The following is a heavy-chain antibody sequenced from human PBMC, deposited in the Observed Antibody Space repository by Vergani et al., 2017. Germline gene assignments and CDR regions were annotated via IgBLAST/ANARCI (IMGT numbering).Heavy chain of an antibody. J-gene: IGHJ6*03. CDR1: GFTFSSYS. V-gene: IGHV3-21*01. Sequence: EVQLVESGGGLVKPGGSLRLSCAASGFTFSSYSMNWVRQAPGKGLEWVSSISSSSSYIYYADSVKGRFTISRDNGKNSLYLQMNSLRAEDTAVYYCARERRYSSSLGAYYMDVWGKGTTVTVSS. CDR2: ISSSSSYI. D-gene: IGHD6-6*01. CDR3: ARERRYSSSLGAYYMDV.